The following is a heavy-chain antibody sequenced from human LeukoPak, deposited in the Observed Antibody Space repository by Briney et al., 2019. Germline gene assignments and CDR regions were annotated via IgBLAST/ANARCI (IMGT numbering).Heavy chain of an antibody. D-gene: IGHD1-26*01. CDR2: IKEDGSQK. CDR3: ARDGIEGVTVLDY. Sequence: PGGFLRLSCAASGFTLSISWMTWVRQAPGKGLEWVANIKEDGSQKYYMDSVKGRFTISRDNAKNSLYLQMNSLRAEDTAVYYCARDGIEGVTVLDYWGQGTLVTVSS. V-gene: IGHV3-7*01. J-gene: IGHJ4*02. CDR1: GFTLSISW.